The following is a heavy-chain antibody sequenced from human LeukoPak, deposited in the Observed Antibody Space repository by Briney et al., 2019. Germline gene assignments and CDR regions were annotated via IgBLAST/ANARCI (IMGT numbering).Heavy chain of an antibody. D-gene: IGHD6-19*01. CDR3: SKAGPYSCVRYLGFDP. J-gene: IGHJ5*02. CDR1: GFTFSSYG. V-gene: IGHV3-30*18. CDR2: ISYDGSNK. Sequence: GGSLRLSCAVSGFTFSSYGMHWVCQAPGKGLEWVAVISYDGSNKYYADSLKGRFTISRDNSKNTLYLQMNTLRAEDMAVYYCSKAGPYSCVRYLGFDPWGQGTLVTVSS.